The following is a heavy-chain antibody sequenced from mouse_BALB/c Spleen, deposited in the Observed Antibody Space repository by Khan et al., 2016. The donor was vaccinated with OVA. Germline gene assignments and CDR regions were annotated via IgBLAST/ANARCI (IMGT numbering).Heavy chain of an antibody. CDR3: TRLAYYYDSEGFAY. CDR2: VSTGGSYT. D-gene: IGHD1-1*01. V-gene: IGHV5-6*01. Sequence: EVQVVESGGDLVKPGGSLKLSCAASGFTFSTYGMSWVRQTPDKRLEWVATVSTGGSYTYYPDSVKGRFTISRDNAKHTLYLQMSGLKSEDTAMFYCTRLAYYYDSEGFAYWGQGTLVTVSA. J-gene: IGHJ3*01. CDR1: GFTFSTYG.